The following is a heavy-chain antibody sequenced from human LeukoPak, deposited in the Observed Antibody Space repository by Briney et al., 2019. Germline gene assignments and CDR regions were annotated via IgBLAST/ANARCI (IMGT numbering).Heavy chain of an antibody. J-gene: IGHJ4*02. CDR1: GFTFSRYE. CDR2: ISSGGGNI. CDR3: ARVQVVRGVRTNFDY. Sequence: GGSLRLSCAASGFTFSRYEMIWVRQAPGKGLEWVSYISSGGGNIYYADSAKGRFTISRDSAKSLLYLQMNSLRAEDTAVYYCARVQVVRGVRTNFDYWGQGTLVTVSS. D-gene: IGHD3-10*01. V-gene: IGHV3-48*03.